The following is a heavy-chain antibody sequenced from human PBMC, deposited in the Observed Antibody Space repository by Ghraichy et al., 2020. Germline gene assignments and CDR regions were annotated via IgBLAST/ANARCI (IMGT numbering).Heavy chain of an antibody. Sequence: SGTLSLTCTVSGASISSSSYYWGWIRQPPGKGLAWIGSISYSGSTYYNPSLKSRITISVDTSTNQFSLKLSSVTAADTAVYYCARALSGTYSEYYFDYWGQGTLVTVSS. CDR2: ISYSGST. CDR3: ARALSGTYSEYYFDY. J-gene: IGHJ4*02. D-gene: IGHD1-26*01. CDR1: GASISSSSYY. V-gene: IGHV4-39*07.